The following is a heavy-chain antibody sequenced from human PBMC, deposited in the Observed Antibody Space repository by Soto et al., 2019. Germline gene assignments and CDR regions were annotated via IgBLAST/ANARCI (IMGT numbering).Heavy chain of an antibody. V-gene: IGHV1-18*01. CDR2: INGYNGNT. CDR1: GYTFTSYG. Sequence: QVQLVQSGAEVKKPGASVKVSCKASGYTFTSYGISLVRQAPGQGLEWMGWINGYNGNTNYAQKLQGRVTLSTDTSTSRAYMELRSLRSDDSAVYYCARMGDVPYYYYGMDVWGQGTTVTVSS. CDR3: ARMGDVPYYYYGMDV. J-gene: IGHJ6*02. D-gene: IGHD3-16*01.